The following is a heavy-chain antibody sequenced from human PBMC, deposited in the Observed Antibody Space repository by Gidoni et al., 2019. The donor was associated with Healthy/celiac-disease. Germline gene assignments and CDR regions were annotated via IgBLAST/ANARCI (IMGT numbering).Heavy chain of an antibody. V-gene: IGHV3-23*01. CDR3: AKDQIVATQDGINFYYYGMDV. J-gene: IGHJ6*02. Sequence: EVQLLESGGGLVQPGGSLRLSCAASGFTFSSYAMSWVRQAPGKGLEWVSAISGSGGSTYYADSVKGRFTISRDNSKNTLYLQMNSLRAEDTAVYYCAKDQIVATQDGINFYYYGMDVWGQGTTVTVSS. CDR2: ISGSGGST. D-gene: IGHD5-12*01. CDR1: GFTFSSYA.